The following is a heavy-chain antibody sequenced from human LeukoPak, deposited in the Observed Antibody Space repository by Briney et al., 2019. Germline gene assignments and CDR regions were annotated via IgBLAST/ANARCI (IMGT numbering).Heavy chain of an antibody. D-gene: IGHD3-10*01. Sequence: GASVKVSCKASGYTFTSYYMHWVRQAPGQGLEWMGIINPSGGSTSYAQKFQGRVTMTRDTSTSTVYMELSSLRSEDTAVYYCARDRITMVRGVPQGMNWFDPWGQGTLVTVSS. J-gene: IGHJ5*02. CDR2: INPSGGST. CDR1: GYTFTSYY. CDR3: ARDRITMVRGVPQGMNWFDP. V-gene: IGHV1-46*01.